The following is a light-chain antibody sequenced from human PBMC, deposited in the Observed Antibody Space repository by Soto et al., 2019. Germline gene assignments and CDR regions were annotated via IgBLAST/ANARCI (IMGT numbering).Light chain of an antibody. J-gene: IGLJ2*01. CDR1: SSHIGAGYD. Sequence: QSVLTQPPSVSGTPGQGVTISCAGTSSHIGAGYDVHWYQQVPGTAPQLLIYTNSNRPSGVPDRFSGSKSGTSASLAITGLQAADEADYYCQSYDSSLSDLVFGGGTKVDRP. CDR2: TNS. CDR3: QSYDSSLSDLV. V-gene: IGLV1-40*01.